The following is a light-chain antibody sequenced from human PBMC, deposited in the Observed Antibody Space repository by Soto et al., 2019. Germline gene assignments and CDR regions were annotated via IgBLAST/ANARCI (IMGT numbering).Light chain of an antibody. CDR2: WAS. J-gene: IGKJ2*01. CDR1: QSVLYSANNKNY. Sequence: DIVMTQSPDSLAVPLGERATINCKSSQSVLYSANNKNYLAWYQQKPGRSPKLLIYWASTRESGVPDRFSGSGSGTDVTLTISSLQAEDVSVYYCQQYYSKYTFGQGTKLEIK. V-gene: IGKV4-1*01. CDR3: QQYYSKYT.